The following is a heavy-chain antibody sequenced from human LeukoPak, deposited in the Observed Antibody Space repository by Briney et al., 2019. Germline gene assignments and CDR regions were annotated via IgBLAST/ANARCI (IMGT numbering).Heavy chain of an antibody. Sequence: GGSLRLSCAASGLTVSSYMSWVCQAPGKGLEWVSVIYSGGSIYYADSVKGRFTISRDKSKNTLYLQMNSLRAEDTAVYYCARPPYGGVDYWGQGTLVTVSS. V-gene: IGHV3-66*04. CDR3: ARPPYGGVDY. CDR1: GLTVSSY. D-gene: IGHD4-23*01. CDR2: IYSGGSI. J-gene: IGHJ4*02.